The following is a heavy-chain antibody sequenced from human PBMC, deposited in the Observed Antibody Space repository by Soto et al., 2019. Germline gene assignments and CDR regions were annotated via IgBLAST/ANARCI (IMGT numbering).Heavy chain of an antibody. CDR2: INAGNGNT. D-gene: IGHD6-6*01. J-gene: IGHJ4*02. Sequence: ASVKVSCEASGYTFTSYAMHWVRQAPGQRLEWMGWINAGNGNTKYSQKFQGRVTITRDTSASTAYMELSSLRSEDTAVYYCARDPEQLVLYYFDYWGQGTLVTVSS. CDR3: ARDPEQLVLYYFDY. V-gene: IGHV1-3*01. CDR1: GYTFTSYA.